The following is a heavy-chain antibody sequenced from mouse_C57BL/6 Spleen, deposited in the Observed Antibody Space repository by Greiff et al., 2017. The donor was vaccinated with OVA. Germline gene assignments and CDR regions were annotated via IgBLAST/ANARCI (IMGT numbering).Heavy chain of an antibody. V-gene: IGHV1-80*01. J-gene: IGHJ3*01. CDR2: IYPGDGDT. Sequence: QVQLQQSGAELVKPGASVKISCKASGYAFSSYWMNWVKQRPGKGLEWIGQIYPGDGDTNYNGKFKGKATLTADKASSTAYMQLSSLTSEDSAVYFCARYDYDGAWFAYWGQGTLVTVSA. CDR3: ARYDYDGAWFAY. D-gene: IGHD2-4*01. CDR1: GYAFSSYW.